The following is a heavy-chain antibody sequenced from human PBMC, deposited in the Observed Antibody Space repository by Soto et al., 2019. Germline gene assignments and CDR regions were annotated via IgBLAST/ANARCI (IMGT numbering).Heavy chain of an antibody. CDR1: GYTFTSYD. Sequence: QVQLVQSGAEVKKPGASVKVSCKASGYTFTSYDINWVRQATGQGLEWMGWMNPNSGNTGYAQKFQGRVTMTRNTSISTAYMELSSLRSEDTAVYYCARKSRGDMFWSGYSKYYFDYWGQGTLVTVSS. D-gene: IGHD3-3*01. CDR2: MNPNSGNT. J-gene: IGHJ4*02. V-gene: IGHV1-8*01. CDR3: ARKSRGDMFWSGYSKYYFDY.